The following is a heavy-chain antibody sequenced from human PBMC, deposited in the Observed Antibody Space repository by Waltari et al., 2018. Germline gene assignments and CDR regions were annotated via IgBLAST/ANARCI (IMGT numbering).Heavy chain of an antibody. CDR3: AKRGHSYGDFDY. D-gene: IGHD5-12*01. Sequence: QVQLVQSGAEVTKPGASVKVSCKASGYTFTSSDLSWVRQATGQGLEWMGWMNPNSGDTGYAQKFQGRVTMTRNTSISTAYMELSSLRSEDTAVYYCAKRGHSYGDFDYWGQGALVSVSS. J-gene: IGHJ4*02. CDR2: MNPNSGDT. CDR1: GYTFTSSD. V-gene: IGHV1-8*01.